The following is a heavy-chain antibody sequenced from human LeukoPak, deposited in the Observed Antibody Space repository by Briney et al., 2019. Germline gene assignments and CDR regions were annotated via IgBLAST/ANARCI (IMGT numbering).Heavy chain of an antibody. CDR1: GGSISSSSYY. CDR2: IYYSGST. J-gene: IGHJ4*02. CDR3: ARHVVSYSRHDY. D-gene: IGHD5-18*01. Sequence: SETLSLTCTVSGGSISSSSYYWGWIRQPPGKGLEWIGSIYYSGSTYYNPSLKSRVTISVDTSKNQFSLKLSSVTAADTAVYYCARHVVSYSRHDYWGQGTLVTVSS. V-gene: IGHV4-39*01.